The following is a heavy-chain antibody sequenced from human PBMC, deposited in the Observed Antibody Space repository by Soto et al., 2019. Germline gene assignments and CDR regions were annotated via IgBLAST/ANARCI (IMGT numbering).Heavy chain of an antibody. Sequence: QVQLVDSGGGVVQPGRSLRLSCAASGFTFSDYGMHWVRQAPGKGLEWVAVISYDGSNKYYADSVKGRFTISRDNSKNTRCLGRDSLRAEHTAVYYCAAGLMGFWSFEYWGQGTLVTVSS. CDR2: ISYDGSNK. V-gene: IGHV3-30*03. CDR3: AAGLMGFWSFEY. J-gene: IGHJ4*02. CDR1: GFTFSDYG. D-gene: IGHD3-16*01.